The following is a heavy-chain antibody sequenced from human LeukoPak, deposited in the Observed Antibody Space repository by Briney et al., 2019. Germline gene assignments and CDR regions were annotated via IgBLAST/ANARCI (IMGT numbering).Heavy chain of an antibody. CDR3: AKATSPQRGYFDY. Sequence: PGGSLRLSCAASGFTFSSYSMNWVRQAPGKGLEWVSSISSSSSYIYYADSVKGRFTISRDNAKNSLYLQMNSLRAEDTAVYYCAKATSPQRGYFDYWGQGTLVTVSS. J-gene: IGHJ4*02. CDR2: ISSSSSYI. V-gene: IGHV3-21*01. D-gene: IGHD3-10*01. CDR1: GFTFSSYS.